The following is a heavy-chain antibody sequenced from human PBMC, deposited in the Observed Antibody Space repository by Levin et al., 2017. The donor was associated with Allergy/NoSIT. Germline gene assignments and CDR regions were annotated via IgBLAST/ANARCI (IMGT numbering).Heavy chain of an antibody. CDR3: TRDTASSRFFV. Sequence: PSETLSLTCSVSGGSVTTNTYWSWIRQSPGTGLEWVGYIHYSGSSNYNPSLKSRATMSLDTAKNQFSLKLTSVTAADTAVYYCTRDTASSRFFVWGQGILVAVSS. CDR1: GGSVTTNTY. J-gene: IGHJ4*02. V-gene: IGHV4-61*01. CDR2: IHYSGSS. D-gene: IGHD6-6*01.